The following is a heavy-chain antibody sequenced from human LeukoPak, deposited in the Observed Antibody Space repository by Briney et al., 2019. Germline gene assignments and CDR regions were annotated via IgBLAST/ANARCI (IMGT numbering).Heavy chain of an antibody. J-gene: IGHJ6*02. CDR2: ISPGDFDT. CDR1: GSRFTTYW. V-gene: IGHV5-51*01. CDR3: ARHQGGMDV. Sequence: GESLKISCKASGSRFTTYWVAWVRQLPGKGLEWMGMISPGDFDTRYTPSFKGQVTISADKSISTAYLQWSSLKASDTAIYYCARHQGGMDVWGQGTTVTVSS.